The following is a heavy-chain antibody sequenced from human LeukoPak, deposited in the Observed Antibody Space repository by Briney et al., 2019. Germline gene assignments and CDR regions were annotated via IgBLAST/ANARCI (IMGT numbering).Heavy chain of an antibody. CDR2: ISGYNGNT. CDR3: ARVFDSGDNGDDAFDT. D-gene: IGHD4-17*01. V-gene: IGHV1-18*01. CDR1: GYRFNAYG. Sequence: ASVKVSCKTSGYRFNAYGISWVRQAPGQGLEWMGWISGYNGNTNYGEKVQGRLTMTLDTSTTTAYMELSGLRSDDTAVYYCARVFDSGDNGDDAFDTWGQGTLVTVSS. J-gene: IGHJ3*02.